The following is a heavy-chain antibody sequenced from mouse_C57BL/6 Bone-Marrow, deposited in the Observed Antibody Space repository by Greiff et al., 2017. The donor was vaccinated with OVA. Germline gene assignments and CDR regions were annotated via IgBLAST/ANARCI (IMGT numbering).Heavy chain of an antibody. CDR3: ARGRHGY. J-gene: IGHJ2*01. D-gene: IGHD3-2*01. CDR1: GYTFTSYG. CDR2: IYPRSGNT. Sequence: QVQLQQSGAELARPGASVKLSCKASGYTFTSYGISWVKQRTGQGLEWIGEIYPRSGNTSYNEKFKGKATLTADKSSSTAYMELRSLTSEDSAVYFCARGRHGYWGQGTTLTVSS. V-gene: IGHV1-81*01.